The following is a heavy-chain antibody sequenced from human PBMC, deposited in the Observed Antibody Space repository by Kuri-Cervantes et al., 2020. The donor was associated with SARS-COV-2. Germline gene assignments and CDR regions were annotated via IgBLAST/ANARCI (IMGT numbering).Heavy chain of an antibody. CDR1: GSAFSDYS. V-gene: IGHV3-21*04. J-gene: IGHJ4*02. CDR2: ISGHSRYI. CDR3: ARDLGGVSGPFDY. Sequence: GESLKISCAASGSAFSDYSTLWFRQAPGKGLEWVSSISGHSRYIYYRDSVKGRFTISRDNSKNTVYLQMNSLRAEDTAVYYCARDLGGVSGPFDYWGQGTLVTVSS. D-gene: IGHD3-16*01.